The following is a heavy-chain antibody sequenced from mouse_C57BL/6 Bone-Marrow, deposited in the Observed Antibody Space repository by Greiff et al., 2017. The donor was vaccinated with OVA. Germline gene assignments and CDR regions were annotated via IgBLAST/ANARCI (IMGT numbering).Heavy chain of an antibody. CDR2: INPSNGGT. CDR1: GYTFTSYW. Sequence: QVQLQQPGTELVKPGASVKLSCKASGYTFTSYWLHWVKQRPGQGLEWIGNINPSNGGTNYNEKFKSKATLTVDKSSSTAYMQLSSLTSEDSAVYYCARTPYYTTTVVAGDFDYWGQGTTLTVSS. V-gene: IGHV1-53*01. J-gene: IGHJ2*01. D-gene: IGHD1-1*01. CDR3: ARTPYYTTTVVAGDFDY.